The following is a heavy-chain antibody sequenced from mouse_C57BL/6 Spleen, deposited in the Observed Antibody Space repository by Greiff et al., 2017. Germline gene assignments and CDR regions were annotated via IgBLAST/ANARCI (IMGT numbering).Heavy chain of an antibody. V-gene: IGHV1-64*01. CDR2: IHPNSGST. CDR3: AREYYGNAWFAY. J-gene: IGHJ3*01. Sequence: QVQLKQSGAELVRPGTSVKVSCKASGYTFTSYWMHWVKQRPGHGLEWIGMIHPNSGSTNYNEKFKSKATLTVDKSSSTAYMQLSSLTSEDSAVYYCAREYYGNAWFAYWGQGTLVTVSA. CDR1: GYTFTSYW. D-gene: IGHD2-1*01.